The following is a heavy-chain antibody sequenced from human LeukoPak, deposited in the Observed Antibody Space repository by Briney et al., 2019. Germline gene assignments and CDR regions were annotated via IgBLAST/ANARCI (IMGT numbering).Heavy chain of an antibody. V-gene: IGHV3-11*01. CDR1: AFTVGDYY. Sequence: GGSLRLSCAASAFTVGDYYMSWIRQAPGKGLEWVSYISASGSSIYYADSVKGRFTISRDNAKNSLYLQMNSLTTEDTAVYYCASEYCTNGVCYNPWGQGTLVTVSS. J-gene: IGHJ5*02. D-gene: IGHD2-8*01. CDR2: ISASGSSI. CDR3: ASEYCTNGVCYNP.